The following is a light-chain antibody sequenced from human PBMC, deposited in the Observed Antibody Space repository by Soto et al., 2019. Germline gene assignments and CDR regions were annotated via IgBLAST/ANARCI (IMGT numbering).Light chain of an antibody. CDR3: QQYGSSSPT. Sequence: EIVLTQSPGTLSLSAGERATLSCRASQSVTSAYLAWYQQRPGQAPRLLIYGASSRAAGIPDRFSGSGSGPDFTLTISRLEPEDFAVYYCQQYGSSSPTFGPGTKVDIK. CDR2: GAS. CDR1: QSVTSAY. V-gene: IGKV3-20*01. J-gene: IGKJ3*01.